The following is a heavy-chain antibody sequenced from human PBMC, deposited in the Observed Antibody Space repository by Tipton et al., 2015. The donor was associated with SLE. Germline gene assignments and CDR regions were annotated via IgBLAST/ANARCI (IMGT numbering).Heavy chain of an antibody. V-gene: IGHV1-2*02. CDR2: INPNSGGT. J-gene: IGHJ6*02. CDR1: GYTFTGYY. D-gene: IGHD5-24*01. Sequence: QVQLVQSGAEVKKPGASVKVSCKASGYTFTGYYMHWVRQAPGQGLEWMGWINPNSGGTNYAQKFQGRVTMTRDTSVSTAYMELSRLRSDDTAVYYCATAHLGVATITDYYYGMDVWGQGTTVTVSS. CDR3: ATAHLGVATITDYYYGMDV.